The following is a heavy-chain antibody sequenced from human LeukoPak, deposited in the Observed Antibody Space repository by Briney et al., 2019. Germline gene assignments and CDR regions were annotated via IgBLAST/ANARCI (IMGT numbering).Heavy chain of an antibody. D-gene: IGHD2/OR15-2a*01. Sequence: SETLSLTCAVYGGSFSGYYWSWIRQPPGKGLEWIGEINHSGSTNYNPSLKSRVTISVDTSKNQFSLKLSSVTAADTAVYYCARHHYLAGDYWGQGTLVTVSS. J-gene: IGHJ4*02. V-gene: IGHV4-34*01. CDR3: ARHHYLAGDY. CDR1: GGSFSGYY. CDR2: INHSGST.